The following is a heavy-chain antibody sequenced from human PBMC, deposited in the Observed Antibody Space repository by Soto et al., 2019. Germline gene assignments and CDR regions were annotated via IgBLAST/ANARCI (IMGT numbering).Heavy chain of an antibody. V-gene: IGHV3-23*01. Sequence: EVQLLESGGGLVQPGGSLRLSCAASGFTFSSYAMSWVRQAPGKGLEWVSAISGSGGSTYYADSVKGRFTISRDNSKNTLYLQRNSLRAEDTAVYYCAKGHSGPLAAAIAYWGQGTLVTVSS. CDR1: GFTFSSYA. D-gene: IGHD6-13*01. CDR2: ISGSGGST. J-gene: IGHJ4*02. CDR3: AKGHSGPLAAAIAY.